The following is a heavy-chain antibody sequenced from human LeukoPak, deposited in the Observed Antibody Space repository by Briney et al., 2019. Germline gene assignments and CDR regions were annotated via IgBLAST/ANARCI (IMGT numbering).Heavy chain of an antibody. CDR3: LKRPDPWTFDI. J-gene: IGHJ3*02. CDR1: GFTFSNYA. CDR2: ITGNGGST. Sequence: TRGSLRLSCSASGFTFSNYAMHWVRQAPGKGLEYVSAITGNGGSTYYADSVKGRFTISRDNSKNTLFLQMTSLRADDTAVYYCLKRPDPWTFDIWGQGTMLTVSS. V-gene: IGHV3-64D*06. D-gene: IGHD1-14*01.